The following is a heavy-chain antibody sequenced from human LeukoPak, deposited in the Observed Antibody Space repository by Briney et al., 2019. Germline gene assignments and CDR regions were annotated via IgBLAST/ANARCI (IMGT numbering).Heavy chain of an antibody. CDR3: ARTRIGSLWFGELFDY. D-gene: IGHD3-10*01. V-gene: IGHV4-39*07. CDR1: GGSISSSSYY. Sequence: SETLSLTCTVSGGSISSSSYYWGWIRQPPGKGLEWIGSIYYSGSTYYDPSLKSRVTISVDTSKNQFSLKLSSVTAADTAVYYCARTRIGSLWFGELFDYWGQGTLVTVSS. J-gene: IGHJ4*02. CDR2: IYYSGST.